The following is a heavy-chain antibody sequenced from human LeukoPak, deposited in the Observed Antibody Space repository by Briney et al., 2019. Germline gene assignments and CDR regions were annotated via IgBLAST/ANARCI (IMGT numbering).Heavy chain of an antibody. CDR2: ISSSGSTI. Sequence: LSLTCTVSGGSISSSSYYWGWIRQAPGKGLEWVSYISSSGSTIYYADSVKGRFTISRDNAKNSLYLQMNSLRAEDTAVYYCARVAPDNYCSGGSCYSSYWGQGTLVTVSS. D-gene: IGHD2-15*01. V-gene: IGHV3-11*04. J-gene: IGHJ4*02. CDR3: ARVAPDNYCSGGSCYSSY. CDR1: GGSISSSSYY.